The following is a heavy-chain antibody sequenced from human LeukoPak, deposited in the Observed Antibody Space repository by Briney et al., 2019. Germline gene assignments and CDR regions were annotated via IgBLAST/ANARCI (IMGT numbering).Heavy chain of an antibody. Sequence: QPGRSLRLSCAASGVIFEDYAMRSVRHAPGEGRGCVSGINWDSSTLNYADSVRGQFIISRDNTKNPLYLQMNSLGPEDTAFYYCAKTRSPVDYYGSGSCLASWGQGTLVTVSS. J-gene: IGHJ4*02. V-gene: IGHV3-9*01. CDR1: GVIFEDYA. CDR2: INWDSSTL. CDR3: AKTRSPVDYYGSGSCLAS. D-gene: IGHD3-10*01.